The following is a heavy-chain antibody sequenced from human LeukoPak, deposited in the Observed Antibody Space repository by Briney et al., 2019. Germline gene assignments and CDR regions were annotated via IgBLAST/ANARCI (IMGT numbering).Heavy chain of an antibody. D-gene: IGHD6-19*01. CDR1: GFTVSSNY. CDR2: ICSGGST. V-gene: IGHV3-53*01. Sequence: GGSLRLSCAASGFTVSSNYMSWVRQAPGKGLEWVSVICSGGSTYYADSVKGRFTTSRDNSKNTLYLQMNSLRAEDTAVYYCARGAEEQWLVKIFQYFDLWGRGTLVTVSS. J-gene: IGHJ2*01. CDR3: ARGAEEQWLVKIFQYFDL.